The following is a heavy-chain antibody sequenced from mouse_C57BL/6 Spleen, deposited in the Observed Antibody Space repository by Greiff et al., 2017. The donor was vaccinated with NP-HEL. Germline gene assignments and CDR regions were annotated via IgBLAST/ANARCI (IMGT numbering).Heavy chain of an antibody. CDR3: ARSLYYYGSRTKAYFDY. CDR2: IYPRSGNT. Sequence: QVQLKESGAELARPGASVKLSCKASGYTFTSYGISWVKQRTGQGLEWIGEIYPRSGNTYYNEKFKGKATLTADKSSSTAYMELRSLTSEDSAVYFCARSLYYYGSRTKAYFDYWGQGTTLTVSS. CDR1: GYTFTSYG. J-gene: IGHJ2*01. V-gene: IGHV1-81*01. D-gene: IGHD1-1*01.